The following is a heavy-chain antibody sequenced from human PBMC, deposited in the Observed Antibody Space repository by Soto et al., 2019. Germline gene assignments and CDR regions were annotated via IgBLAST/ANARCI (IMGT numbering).Heavy chain of an antibody. J-gene: IGHJ4*01. D-gene: IGHD2-21*02. CDR2: IWPDGSNR. V-gene: IGHV3-33*01. CDR3: ARETCGGGCYWVFDS. CDR1: GFTFSDYG. Sequence: PGGSLRLSCAASGFTFSDYGFHWVRQAPGKGLEWVAIIWPDGSNRHYADSVKGRFTVSRDNSKNMLYLQIDSLRVEDTAVYYCARETCGGGCYWVFDSWGHGTLVTVSS.